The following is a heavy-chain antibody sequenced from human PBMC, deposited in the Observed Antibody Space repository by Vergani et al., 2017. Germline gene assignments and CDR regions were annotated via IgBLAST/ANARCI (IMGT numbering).Heavy chain of an antibody. CDR1: GGPFKNSA. V-gene: IGHV1-69*13. CDR3: ARDGFYDNIRGTYRPPSYYGMGV. J-gene: IGHJ6*02. D-gene: IGHD3-16*02. Sequence: QVQLVQSGAEVKKPGSSVKVFCKASGGPFKNSAFSWVRQVPGQGLEWMGRIITFFGTTDYAQKLQGRFTIIADEFTKTVDMQLSNLRSVDTAVYYCARDGFYDNIRGTYRPPSYYGMGVWGQGTKVTVAS. CDR2: IITFFGTT.